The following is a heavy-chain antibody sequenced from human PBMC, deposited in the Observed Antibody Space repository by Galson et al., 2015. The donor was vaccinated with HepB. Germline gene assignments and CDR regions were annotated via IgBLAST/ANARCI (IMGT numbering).Heavy chain of an antibody. Sequence: SLRLSCAASGFTFSSYSMNWVRQAPGKGLEWVSSISSSSSYIYYADSVKGRFTISRDNAKNSLYLQMNSLRAEDTAVYYCARADYDILTGYLVDYWGQGTLVTVSS. V-gene: IGHV3-21*01. CDR1: GFTFSSYS. CDR3: ARADYDILTGYLVDY. D-gene: IGHD3-9*01. CDR2: ISSSSSYI. J-gene: IGHJ4*02.